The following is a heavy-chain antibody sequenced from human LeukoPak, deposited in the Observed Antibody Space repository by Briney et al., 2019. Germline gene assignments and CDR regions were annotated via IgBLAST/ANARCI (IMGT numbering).Heavy chain of an antibody. CDR2: INHSGST. Sequence: SETLSLTCAVYGGSFSGYYWSWIRKPPGKGLEWIGEINHSGSTNYNPSLKSRVTISVDTSKNQFSLKLSSVTAADTAVYYCARSWVDPWGQGTLVTVSS. V-gene: IGHV4-34*01. CDR1: GGSFSGYY. CDR3: ARSWVDP. J-gene: IGHJ5*02.